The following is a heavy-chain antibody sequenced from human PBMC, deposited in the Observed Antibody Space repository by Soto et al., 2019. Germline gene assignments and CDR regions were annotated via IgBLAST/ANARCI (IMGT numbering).Heavy chain of an antibody. CDR1: GFTFTSSA. Sequence: QMQLVQSGPEVKKPGTSVKVSCKASGFTFTSSAVQWVRQARGQRLEWIGWIVVASGNTNYAQKFQERVTITRDMSTSTAYMELSSLRSEDTAVYYCAADRSGGWFDPWGQGTLVTVSS. J-gene: IGHJ5*02. V-gene: IGHV1-58*01. CDR2: IVVASGNT. CDR3: AADRSGGWFDP. D-gene: IGHD3-10*01.